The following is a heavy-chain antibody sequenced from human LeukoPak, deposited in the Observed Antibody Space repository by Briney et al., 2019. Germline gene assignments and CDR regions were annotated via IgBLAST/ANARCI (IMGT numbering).Heavy chain of an antibody. CDR1: GGSISSHY. V-gene: IGHV4-59*11. CDR3: ARLEYSGTYYYYYYMDV. Sequence: SETLSLTCTVSGGSISSHYWSWIRQPPGKGLEWIGYIYYSGSTNYNPSLKSRVTISVDTSKNQFSLKLSSVTAADTAVYYCARLEYSGTYYYYYYMDVWGKGTRSPSP. D-gene: IGHD2/OR15-2a*01. J-gene: IGHJ6*03. CDR2: IYYSGST.